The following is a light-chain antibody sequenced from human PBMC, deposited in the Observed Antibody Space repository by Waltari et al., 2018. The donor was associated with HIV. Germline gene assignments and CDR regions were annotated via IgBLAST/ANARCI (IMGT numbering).Light chain of an antibody. J-gene: IGLJ2*01. CDR3: ATWDDSLNVVF. V-gene: IGLV1-44*01. CDR1: SSNIGTEN. CDR2: NTH. Sequence: QSVVTQPPSASGTPGQRVTISCSGSSSNIGTENVNWYPQFPGTAPKLLFFNTHPRPSVVPDRFSGSKSGTSASLAISGLRSEDEADYCCATWDDSLNVVFFGGGTTLTVL.